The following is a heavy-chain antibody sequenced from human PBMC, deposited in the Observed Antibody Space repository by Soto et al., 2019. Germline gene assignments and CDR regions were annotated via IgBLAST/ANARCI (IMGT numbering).Heavy chain of an antibody. J-gene: IGHJ4*02. CDR1: GYSFTDYW. Sequence: GESLKISCKGSGYSFTDYWIGWVRQMPGKGLEWMGVIYPGYSDTRYSPSFQGQVTISADKSISTAYLQWSSLKASDTAMYYCARSINWKYDYWGQGTQVTVSS. CDR3: ARSINWKYDY. D-gene: IGHD1-7*01. V-gene: IGHV5-51*01. CDR2: IYPGYSDT.